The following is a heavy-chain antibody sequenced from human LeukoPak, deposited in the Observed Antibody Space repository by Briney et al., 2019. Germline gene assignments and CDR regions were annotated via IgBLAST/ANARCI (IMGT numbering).Heavy chain of an antibody. D-gene: IGHD1-26*01. CDR2: ITPTRADT. V-gene: IGHV1-46*01. J-gene: IGHJ4*02. CDR1: GYTFTSYY. CDR3: VRKRPHSCYFDY. Sequence: GASVKVSCKASGYTFTSYYMHWVRQAPGQGLEWMGIITPTRADTNYAQTFQGRVAITRDTSTSTVYMELSGLRFEDTAVYYCVRKRPHSCYFDYWGQGTLVTVSS.